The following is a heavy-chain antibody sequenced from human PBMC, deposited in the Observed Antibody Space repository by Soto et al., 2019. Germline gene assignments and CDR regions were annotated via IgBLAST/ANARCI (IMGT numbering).Heavy chain of an antibody. V-gene: IGHV2-5*02. CDR1: GFSLSTSEVR. Sequence: QITLRESGPTLVKPTQTLTLTCSSSGFSLSTSEVRVGWIRQPPGKGLEWLALIYWDDDKEYSPSLRSRLTITKDTSKNQVVLIMTNLDPTDTATYYCAHGSGWLFDYWGQGTLVTVSS. J-gene: IGHJ4*02. CDR2: IYWDDDK. CDR3: AHGSGWLFDY. D-gene: IGHD6-19*01.